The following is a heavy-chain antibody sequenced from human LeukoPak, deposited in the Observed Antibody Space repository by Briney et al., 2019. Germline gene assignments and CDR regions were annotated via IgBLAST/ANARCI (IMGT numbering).Heavy chain of an antibody. D-gene: IGHD3-22*01. CDR1: AGPISSSSYY. J-gene: IGHJ3*02. V-gene: IGHV4-39*01. CDR3: AEGGYYYDSSGSRGDAFDI. Sequence: PSETLSLTCTVSAGPISSSSYYWGWIRQPPGKGLEWIGSIYYSGSTYYNPSLKSRVTISVDTSKNQFSLKLSSVTAADTAVYYCAEGGYYYDSSGSRGDAFDIWGQGTMVTVSS. CDR2: IYYSGST.